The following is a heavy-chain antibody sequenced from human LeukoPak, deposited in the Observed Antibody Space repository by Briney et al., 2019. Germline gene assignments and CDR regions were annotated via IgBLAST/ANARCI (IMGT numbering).Heavy chain of an antibody. D-gene: IGHD2-2*01. J-gene: IGHJ5*02. Sequence: GRSLRLSCAASGFTFSSYGMHWVRQAPGKGLEWVAVISYDGSNKYYADSVKGRFTISRDNSKNTLYLQMNSLRAEDTAVYYCARGRRIVVVPAAIPWARFDPWGQGTLVTVSS. CDR2: ISYDGSNK. V-gene: IGHV3-30*03. CDR1: GFTFSSYG. CDR3: ARGRRIVVVPAAIPWARFDP.